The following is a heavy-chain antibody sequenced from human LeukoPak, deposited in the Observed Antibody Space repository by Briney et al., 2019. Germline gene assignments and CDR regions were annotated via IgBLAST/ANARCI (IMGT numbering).Heavy chain of an antibody. CDR2: IPHDGSNK. V-gene: IGHV3-30-3*01. Sequence: GGSLRLSCAASGFTFSSYAMHWVRQAPGKGLEWVAVIPHDGSNKYYADSVKGRFTISRDNSKNTLYLRMNSLRAEDTAVYYCARDQFGELVVCTFHIWGQGTMVTVSS. D-gene: IGHD3-10*01. J-gene: IGHJ3*02. CDR1: GFTFSSYA. CDR3: ARDQFGELVVCTFHI.